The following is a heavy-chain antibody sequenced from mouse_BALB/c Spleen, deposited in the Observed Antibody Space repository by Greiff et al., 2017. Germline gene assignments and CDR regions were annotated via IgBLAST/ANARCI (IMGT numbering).Heavy chain of an antibody. J-gene: IGHJ4*01. CDR1: GFTFSSYA. V-gene: IGHV5-9-4*01. D-gene: IGHD2-3*01. Sequence: EVMLVESGGGLVKPGGSLKLSCAASGFTFSSYAMSWVRQSPEKRLEWVAEISSGGSYTYYPDTVTGRFTISRDNAKNTLYLEMSSLRSEDTAMYYCARRWGYYAMDYWGQGTSVTVSA. CDR2: ISSGGSYT. CDR3: ARRWGYYAMDY.